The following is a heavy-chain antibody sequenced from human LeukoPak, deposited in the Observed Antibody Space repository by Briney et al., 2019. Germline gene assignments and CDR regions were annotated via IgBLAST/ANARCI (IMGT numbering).Heavy chain of an antibody. J-gene: IGHJ4*02. CDR2: IRSKAYGGTT. V-gene: IGHV3-49*04. CDR1: GFTFGDYD. CDR3: TSSITLVRGVVD. Sequence: GGSLRLSCPASGFTFGDYDMSWVRQAPGKGLEWVGFIRSKAYGGTTGYAASVKGRFTISRDDSKSIAYLQMNSLKTEDTAVYYCTSSITLVRGVVDWGQGTLVTVSS. D-gene: IGHD3-10*01.